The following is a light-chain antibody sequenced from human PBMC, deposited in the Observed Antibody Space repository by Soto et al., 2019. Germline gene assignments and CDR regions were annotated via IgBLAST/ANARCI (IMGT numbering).Light chain of an antibody. CDR1: QSVSSSY. CDR3: QHCDDSPLT. J-gene: IGKJ4*01. V-gene: IGKV3-20*01. Sequence: EIVLTQSPGTLSFPPGERAILSCRASQSVSSSYLAWYQQKPGQAPRLLIYGASTRATGIPDRFSGSGSGTDFTLTISSLEPEDSAVYYCQHCDDSPLTFGGGTKVDIK. CDR2: GAS.